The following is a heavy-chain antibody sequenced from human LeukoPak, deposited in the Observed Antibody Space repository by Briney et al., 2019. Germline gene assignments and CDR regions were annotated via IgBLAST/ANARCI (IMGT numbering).Heavy chain of an antibody. D-gene: IGHD6-19*01. CDR1: GGSINSGASC. V-gene: IGHV4-31*03. CDR3: ARSLSVAGLT. CDR2: ICDSRNA. Sequence: SETLSLTCTVSGGSINSGASCWNWIRQHPGEGLEWIGFICDSRNAHYRASLKSRASISLDTPENQFSLKLSSVTAADTAVYYCARSLSVAGLTWGQGTLVAVSS. J-gene: IGHJ5*02.